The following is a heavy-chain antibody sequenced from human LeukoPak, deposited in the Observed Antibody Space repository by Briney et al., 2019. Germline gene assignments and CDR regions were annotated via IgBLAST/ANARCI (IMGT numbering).Heavy chain of an antibody. CDR2: IYYSGST. Sequence: SETLSLTCTVSGGSITASYWRWIRPPPGKGLEWIGYIYYSGSTNYNPSLKSPVTMSVDSSKNQFSLKLSTVTAAATAVYYCARVWLDDSSGYYHHYFDYWGQGTLVTVSS. V-gene: IGHV4-59*12. J-gene: IGHJ4*02. CDR3: ARVWLDDSSGYYHHYFDY. CDR1: GGSITASY. D-gene: IGHD3-22*01.